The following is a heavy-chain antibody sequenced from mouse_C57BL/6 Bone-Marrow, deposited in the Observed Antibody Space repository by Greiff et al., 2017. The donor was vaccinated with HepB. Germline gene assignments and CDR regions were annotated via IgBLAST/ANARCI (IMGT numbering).Heavy chain of an antibody. CDR1: GYTFTDYY. CDR3: ARGDY. Sequence: QVQLQQSGAELVRPGASVKLSCKASGYTFTDYYINWVKQRPGQGLEWIASIYPGSGNTYYNEKFKGKATLTAEKSSSTAYMQLSSLTSEDSAVYFRARGDYWGQGTSVTVSS. CDR2: IYPGSGNT. V-gene: IGHV1-76*01. J-gene: IGHJ4*01.